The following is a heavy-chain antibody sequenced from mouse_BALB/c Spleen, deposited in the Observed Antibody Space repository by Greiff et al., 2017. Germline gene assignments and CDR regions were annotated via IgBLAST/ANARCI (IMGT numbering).Heavy chain of an antibody. Sequence: VKLMESGGGLVQPGGSLKLSCAASGFTFSSYTMSWVRQTPEKRLEWVAYISNGGGSTYYPDTVKGRFTISRDNATNTLYLQMSSLKSEDTAMYYCARLGSSWFAYWGQGTLVTVSA. V-gene: IGHV5-12-2*01. CDR3: ARLGSSWFAY. CDR1: GFTFSSYT. CDR2: ISNGGGST. J-gene: IGHJ3*01.